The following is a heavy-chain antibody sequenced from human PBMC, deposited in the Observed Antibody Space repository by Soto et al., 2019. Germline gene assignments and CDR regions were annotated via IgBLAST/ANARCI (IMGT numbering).Heavy chain of an antibody. J-gene: IGHJ1*01. CDR2: IYWDDDK. Sequence: QITLKESGPTLVKPTQTLTLTCTFSGFSLSTSGVGVSWFGKPQGKPLGGLDLIYWDDDKRYSPSLKNRLTITKDTSKNQVVLTMTNMDPVDTATYYCAHSPRPTTVTTSAEYFQHWGQGTLVTVSS. CDR3: AHSPRPTTVTTSAEYFQH. CDR1: GFSLSTSGVG. D-gene: IGHD4-17*01. V-gene: IGHV2-5*02.